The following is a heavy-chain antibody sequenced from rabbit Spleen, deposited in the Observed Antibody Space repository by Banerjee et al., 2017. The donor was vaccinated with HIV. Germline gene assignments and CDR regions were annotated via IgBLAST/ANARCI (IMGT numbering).Heavy chain of an antibody. CDR2: IYPGSTGTT. J-gene: IGHJ6*01. CDR1: GFDFSSYSY. CDR3: ARDTGSSFSTYGMDL. V-gene: IGHV1S40*01. Sequence: QSLEESGGDLVKPGASLTLTCKASGFDFSSYSYMCWVRQAPGKGLEWIACIYPGSTGTTYYASWAKGRFTISKTSSTTVTLQMTSLTAADTATYFCARDTGSSFSTYGMDLWGQGTLVTVS. D-gene: IGHD8-1*01.